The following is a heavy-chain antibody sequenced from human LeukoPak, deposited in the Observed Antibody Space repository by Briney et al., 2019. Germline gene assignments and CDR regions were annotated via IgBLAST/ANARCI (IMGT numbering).Heavy chain of an antibody. V-gene: IGHV1-69*01. D-gene: IGHD5-12*01. Sequence: SVKVSCKASGGAFSSYAISWVRQAPGQGLEWMGGIIPIFGTANYAQKFQGRVTITADESTSTACMELSSLRSEDTAVYYCARDGYSGYQGGPGFDYWGQGTLVTVSS. CDR3: ARDGYSGYQGGPGFDY. CDR1: GGAFSSYA. J-gene: IGHJ4*02. CDR2: IIPIFGTA.